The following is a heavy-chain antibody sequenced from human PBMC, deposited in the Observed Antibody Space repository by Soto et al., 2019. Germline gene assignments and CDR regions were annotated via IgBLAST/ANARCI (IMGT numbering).Heavy chain of an antibody. CDR1: GGSITSNAYY. D-gene: IGHD1-26*01. J-gene: IGHJ4*02. CDR3: ARRPKRGSYSWCFDY. CDR2: IYYSGSA. Sequence: QLQLQESGPGLVKPSATLSLPCTVSGGSITSNAYYWGWIRQPPGKGMEWLGYIYYSGSASYNPSLNSRVTMSVDTSKNQFSLKLSSVTAADTAVYYCARRPKRGSYSWCFDYWVPGTLVTVSS. V-gene: IGHV4-39*01.